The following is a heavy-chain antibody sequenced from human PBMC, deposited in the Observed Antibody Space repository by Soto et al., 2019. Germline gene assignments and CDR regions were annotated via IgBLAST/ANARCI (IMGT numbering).Heavy chain of an antibody. J-gene: IGHJ4*02. CDR3: AGSHGNSWYGDY. CDR2: IIPGFGTA. CDR1: GGSFANYA. V-gene: IGHV1-69*01. D-gene: IGHD6-13*01. Sequence: QVQLVQSGADVKKPGSSVKVSCRASGGSFANYAITWVRQAPGQGLEWMGGIIPGFGTANYAQQFQGRVTITADESTAKVFIDLSSLRSEDTAVYYCAGSHGNSWYGDYWGQGTLVTVSS.